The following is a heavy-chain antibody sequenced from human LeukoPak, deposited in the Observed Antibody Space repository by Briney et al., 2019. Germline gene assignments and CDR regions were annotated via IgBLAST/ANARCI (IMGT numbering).Heavy chain of an antibody. CDR3: AKGSYYDSSGSFYFDY. V-gene: IGHV3-23*01. J-gene: IGHJ4*02. CDR2: ISGSGDIT. Sequence: GGSLRLSCAASGFTFSSYAMSWVRQAPGKGLEWVSGISGSGDITYYADSVKGRFTISRDNSKNTLYVQVNSLGTEDTAAYYCAKGSYYDSSGSFYFDYWGQGTLVAVSS. CDR1: GFTFSSYA. D-gene: IGHD3-22*01.